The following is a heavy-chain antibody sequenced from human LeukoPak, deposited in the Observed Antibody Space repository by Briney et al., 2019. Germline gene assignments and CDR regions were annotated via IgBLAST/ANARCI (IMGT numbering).Heavy chain of an antibody. CDR3: AKPHEVGVVPAAIDY. D-gene: IGHD2-2*01. CDR2: ISGSGGST. V-gene: IGHV3-23*01. Sequence: PGGSLRLSCAASGFTFSSYAMSWVRQAPGKGLEWVSAISGSGGSTYYADSVKGRFTISRDNSKNTLYLQMNSLRAEDTAVYYCAKPHEVGVVPAAIDYWGQGTLVTVSS. J-gene: IGHJ4*02. CDR1: GFTFSSYA.